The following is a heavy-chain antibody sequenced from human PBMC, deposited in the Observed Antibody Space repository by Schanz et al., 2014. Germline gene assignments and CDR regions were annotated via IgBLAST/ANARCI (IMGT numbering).Heavy chain of an antibody. CDR3: ARDKGGYYPFDY. V-gene: IGHV3-30*02. Sequence: QVQLVESGGGVVQPGGSLRLSCAASGFTFSSYSMHWVRQAPGKGLDWVAFIRFDGSSEYYADSVRGRCTISRDDSKNTLYLQMNSLRAEDTAVYYCARDKGGYYPFDYWGQGTLVTVSS. CDR1: GFTFSSYS. CDR2: IRFDGSSE. J-gene: IGHJ4*02. D-gene: IGHD3-3*01.